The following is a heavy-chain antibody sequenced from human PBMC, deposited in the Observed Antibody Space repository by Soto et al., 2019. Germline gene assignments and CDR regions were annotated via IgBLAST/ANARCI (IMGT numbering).Heavy chain of an antibody. CDR2: IIPIFGTA. J-gene: IGHJ3*02. CDR3: ARAGGSYYDGGDAFDI. V-gene: IGHV1-69*13. Sequence: SVKVSCKASGGTFSSYAISWVRQAPGQGLEWMGGIIPIFGTANYAQKFQGRVTITADESTSTAYMELSSLRSEDTAVYYCARAGGSYYDGGDAFDIWRQGTTVHVSS. CDR1: GGTFSSYA. D-gene: IGHD1-26*01.